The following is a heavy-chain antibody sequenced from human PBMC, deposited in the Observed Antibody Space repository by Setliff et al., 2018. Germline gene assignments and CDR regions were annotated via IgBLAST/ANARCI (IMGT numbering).Heavy chain of an antibody. CDR3: ARINFYVSSGYYYAPDY. Sequence: ASVKVSCKASGYTFSDYGITWVRQAPGQGLEWMGWISAYTGNAYYPQKFLGRVTVTTDTSTGTAYMELGSLTSDDTAIYYCARINFYVSSGYYYAPDYWGPGTLVTVSS. CDR1: GYTFSDYG. J-gene: IGHJ4*02. V-gene: IGHV1-18*01. D-gene: IGHD3-22*01. CDR2: ISAYTGNA.